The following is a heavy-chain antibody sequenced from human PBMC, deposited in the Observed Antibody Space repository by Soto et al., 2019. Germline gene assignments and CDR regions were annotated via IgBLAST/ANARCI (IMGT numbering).Heavy chain of an antibody. CDR1: GFTFSSYG. V-gene: IGHV3-33*01. CDR3: ARGFGRMVRGVHY. Sequence: QVQLVESGGGVVQPGRSLRLSCAASGFTFSSYGMHWVRQAPGKGLEWVAVIWYDGSNKYYADSVKGRFTISRDNSKNTLYLQMNSLRAEDTAVYYCARGFGRMVRGVHYWGQGTLVTVSS. J-gene: IGHJ4*02. CDR2: IWYDGSNK. D-gene: IGHD3-10*01.